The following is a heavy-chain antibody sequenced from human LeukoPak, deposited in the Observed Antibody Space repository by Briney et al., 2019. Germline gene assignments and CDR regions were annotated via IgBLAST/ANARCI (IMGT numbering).Heavy chain of an antibody. V-gene: IGHV1-69*13. D-gene: IGHD3-22*01. CDR2: IIPIFGTA. CDR3: ASHYYDSSGSGLLDY. Sequence: SVKVSCKASGGTFSSYAISWVQQAHGQGLDWMGGIIPIFGTANYAQKFQGRVTITADESTSTAYMELRRLSSEDTAVYYCASHYYDSSGSGLLDYWGQGTLVTVSS. J-gene: IGHJ4*02. CDR1: GGTFSSYA.